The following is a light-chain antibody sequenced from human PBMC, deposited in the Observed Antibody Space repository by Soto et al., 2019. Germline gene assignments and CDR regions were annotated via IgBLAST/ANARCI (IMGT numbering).Light chain of an antibody. CDR3: QQYGSSPLT. V-gene: IGKV3-20*01. CDR1: QTVNSKY. CDR2: GAS. J-gene: IGKJ4*01. Sequence: EIVLTQSPGTQSLSPGERATLSCRASQTVNSKYLAWYQQKPGQAPRLLIYGASSRATGIPDRFSGSGSETDFTLTISRLEPEDFAVYSCQQYGSSPLTFGGGTKVEIK.